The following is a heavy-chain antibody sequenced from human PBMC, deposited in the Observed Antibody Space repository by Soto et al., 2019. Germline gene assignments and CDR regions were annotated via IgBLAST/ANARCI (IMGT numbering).Heavy chain of an antibody. V-gene: IGHV3-53*01. CDR1: GFTVGNHY. Sequence: EVQLVESGGGLIQPGGSLKLSCAASGFTVGNHYMSWVRQAPGKGLEWVSLIYSTGTTKYADSVKGRFTVSRHNAKNTLYLEINCWRAEDTGVYCCAKEGRSSGSHCSRFGYWGQGTVVTVSS. CDR3: AKEGRSSGSHCSRFGY. J-gene: IGHJ4*02. CDR2: IYSTGTT. D-gene: IGHD3-10*01.